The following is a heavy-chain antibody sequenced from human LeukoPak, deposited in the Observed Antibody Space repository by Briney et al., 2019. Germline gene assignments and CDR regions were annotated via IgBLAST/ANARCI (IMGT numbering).Heavy chain of an antibody. CDR1: GGTFSSYA. Sequence: GASVKVSCKASGGTFSSYAISWVRQAPGQGLEWMGGFDPEDGETIYAQKFQGRVTMTEDTSTDTAYMELSSLRSEDTAVYYCATDLPGITMVRGVIIPPMDVWGKGTTVTISS. J-gene: IGHJ6*03. D-gene: IGHD3-10*01. CDR3: ATDLPGITMVRGVIIPPMDV. CDR2: FDPEDGET. V-gene: IGHV1-24*01.